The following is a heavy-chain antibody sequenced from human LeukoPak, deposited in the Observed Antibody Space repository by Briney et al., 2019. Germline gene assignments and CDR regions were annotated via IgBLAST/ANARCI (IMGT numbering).Heavy chain of an antibody. D-gene: IGHD2-15*01. V-gene: IGHV4-59*01. CDR1: GGSISSYY. CDR2: IYYSGNT. CDR3: ARGHCSGGTCYSRTFDF. Sequence: PSETLSLTCTVSGGSISSYYWSWIRQPPGKGLEWIGYIYYSGNTNYNPSLKSRVTISVDTSKNQFSLQLNSVTAADTAVYYCARGHCSGGTCYSRTFDFWGQGTLVTVSS. J-gene: IGHJ4*02.